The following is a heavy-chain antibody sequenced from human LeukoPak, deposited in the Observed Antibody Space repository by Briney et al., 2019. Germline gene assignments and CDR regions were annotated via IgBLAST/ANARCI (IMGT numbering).Heavy chain of an antibody. V-gene: IGHV3-23*01. CDR3: ARDRVASTTDY. D-gene: IGHD1-1*01. Sequence: PGGSLIHSSAASGFTFSTYDMSWVRQAPGKGLEWVSAISVSGGGKYYADSVKGRFTISRDNSKNTLYLQMNSLRAEDTAVYYCARDRVASTTDYWGQGTLVTVSS. J-gene: IGHJ4*02. CDR2: ISVSGGGK. CDR1: GFTFSTYD.